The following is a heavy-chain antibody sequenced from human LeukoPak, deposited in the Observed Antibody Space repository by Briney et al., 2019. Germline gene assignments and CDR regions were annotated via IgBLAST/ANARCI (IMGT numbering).Heavy chain of an antibody. CDR3: ARVYTSRSSDY. CDR2: INPNSGGT. Sequence: ASVQVSCKASGYTFTDHYMHWVRQAPGQGLEWMGWINPNSGGTNYGQKFQGRVTMTRDTSVSTVYMELRSLRSDDTAVYYCARVYTSRSSDYWGQGTLVTVSS. V-gene: IGHV1-2*02. J-gene: IGHJ4*02. D-gene: IGHD2-2*02. CDR1: GYTFTDHY.